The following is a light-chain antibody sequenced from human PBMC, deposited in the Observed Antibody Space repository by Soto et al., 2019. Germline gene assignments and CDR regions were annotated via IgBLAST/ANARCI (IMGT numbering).Light chain of an antibody. V-gene: IGLV1-44*01. J-gene: IGLJ3*02. CDR3: AAWDDSLNALV. CDR2: SHN. Sequence: QSVLTQPPSASGTPGQRVTISCSGSSSNIGSNTVNWYQQLPGTAPKLLIYSHNQRPSGVPDRFSGSKSGTSASLAISGLQSEDEADYYCAAWDDSLNALVFGGGTKVTVL. CDR1: SSNIGSNT.